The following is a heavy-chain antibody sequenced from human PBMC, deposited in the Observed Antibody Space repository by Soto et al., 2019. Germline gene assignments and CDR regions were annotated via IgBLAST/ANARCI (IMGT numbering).Heavy chain of an antibody. Sequence: ASVKVSCKASGYTFTGYYMHWVRQAPGQGLEWMGWINPNSGGTNYAQKFQGRVTMTRDTSISTAYMELSRLRSDDTAVYYCARGVDICRYNGSGSYHFTDNWFDPWGQGTLVTVSS. D-gene: IGHD3-10*01. CDR3: ARGVDICRYNGSGSYHFTDNWFDP. V-gene: IGHV1-2*02. CDR2: INPNSGGT. J-gene: IGHJ5*02. CDR1: GYTFTGYY.